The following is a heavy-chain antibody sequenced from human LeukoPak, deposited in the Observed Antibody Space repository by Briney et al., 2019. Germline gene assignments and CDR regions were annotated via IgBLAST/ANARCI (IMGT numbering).Heavy chain of an antibody. D-gene: IGHD1-26*01. CDR3: AKVLWEMRWYYYYMDV. CDR2: IYYSGST. V-gene: IGHV4-39*07. CDR1: GGSISSSSYY. J-gene: IGHJ6*03. Sequence: SETLSLTCTVSGGSISSSSYYWGWIRQPPGKGLEWIGSIYYSGSTYYNPSLKSRVTISVDTSKNQFSLKLSSVTAADTAVYYCAKVLWEMRWYYYYMDVWGKGTTVTVSS.